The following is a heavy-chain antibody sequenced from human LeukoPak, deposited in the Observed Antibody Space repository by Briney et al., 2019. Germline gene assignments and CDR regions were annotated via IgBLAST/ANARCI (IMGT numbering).Heavy chain of an antibody. CDR1: GFTFSSYS. CDR2: ISSSSSYI. J-gene: IGHJ6*03. Sequence: GGSLRLSCAASGFTFSSYSMNWVRQAPGKGLEWVSSISSSSSYIYYADSVKGRFTISRDNAKNSLYLQMNSLRAEDTAVYYCARATPGLAPMDVWGKGTTVTVSS. CDR3: ARATPGLAPMDV. D-gene: IGHD3/OR15-3a*01. V-gene: IGHV3-21*01.